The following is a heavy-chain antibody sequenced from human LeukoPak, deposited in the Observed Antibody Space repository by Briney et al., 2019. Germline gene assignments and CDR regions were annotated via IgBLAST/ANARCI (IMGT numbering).Heavy chain of an antibody. CDR1: GGTFSSYA. CDR3: ARGGRSGWHVLGD. J-gene: IGHJ4*02. V-gene: IGHV1-69*05. CDR2: IIPIFGTA. D-gene: IGHD6-19*01. Sequence: SVKVSCKASGGTFSSYAMSWVRQAPGQGLEWMGGIIPIFGTASYAQKFQGRVTMTRDTSTSTVYMELSSLRSEDTAVYYCARGGRSGWHVLGDWGQGTLVTVSS.